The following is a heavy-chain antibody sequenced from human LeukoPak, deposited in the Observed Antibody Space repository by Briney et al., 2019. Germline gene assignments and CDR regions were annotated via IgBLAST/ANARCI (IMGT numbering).Heavy chain of an antibody. D-gene: IGHD6-19*01. CDR2: ISCSGGST. V-gene: IGHV3-23*01. Sequence: GGSLRLSCAASGFTFSSYAMRWVRQAPGKGLEWVAAISCSGGSTYYADSVKGRFTISRDNSKNTLYLQMNSLRAEDTAVYYCAKDLRSGWYYEGIDYFDYWGQGTLVTVSS. J-gene: IGHJ4*02. CDR3: AKDLRSGWYYEGIDYFDY. CDR1: GFTFSSYA.